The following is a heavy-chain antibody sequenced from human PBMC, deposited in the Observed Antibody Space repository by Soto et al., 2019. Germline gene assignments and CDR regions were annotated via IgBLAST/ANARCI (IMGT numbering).Heavy chain of an antibody. Sequence: ASVKVSCKASGYTFTNYYIHWVRQAPGQGLEWMGIINPIVGGTSYAPKFQARVTMTRDTSTSTVYMELSSLRSEDTAVYYCARDSTLAYWGQGTLVTSPQ. J-gene: IGHJ4*02. CDR1: GYTFTNYY. CDR3: ARDSTLAY. CDR2: INPIVGGT. V-gene: IGHV1-46*01.